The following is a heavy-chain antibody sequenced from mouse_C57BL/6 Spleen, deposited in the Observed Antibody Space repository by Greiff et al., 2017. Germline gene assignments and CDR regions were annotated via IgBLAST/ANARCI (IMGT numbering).Heavy chain of an antibody. J-gene: IGHJ2*01. V-gene: IGHV1-82*01. Sequence: QVQLKESGPELVKPGASVKISCKASGYAFSSSWMNWVKQRPGKGLEWIGRIYPGDGDTNYNGKFKGKATLTADKSSSTAYMQLSSLTSEDSAVYFCAREGLRRFDYWGQGTTLTVSS. CDR3: AREGLRRFDY. D-gene: IGHD2-4*01. CDR1: GYAFSSSW. CDR2: IYPGDGDT.